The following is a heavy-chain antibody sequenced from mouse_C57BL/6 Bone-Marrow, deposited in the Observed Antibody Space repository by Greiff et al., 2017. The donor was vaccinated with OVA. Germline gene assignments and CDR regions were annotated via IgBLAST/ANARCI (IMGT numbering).Heavy chain of an antibody. CDR3: SRGGYYGSSFAY. D-gene: IGHD1-1*01. V-gene: IGHV1-54*01. J-gene: IGHJ3*01. CDR1: GYAFTNYL. Sequence: LVESGAELVRPGTSVKVSCKASGYAFTNYLIEWVKQRPGQGLEWIGVINPGSGGTNYNEKFKGKATLTADKSSSTAYMQLSSLTSEDSAVYVCSRGGYYGSSFAYWGQGTLVTVSA. CDR2: INPGSGGT.